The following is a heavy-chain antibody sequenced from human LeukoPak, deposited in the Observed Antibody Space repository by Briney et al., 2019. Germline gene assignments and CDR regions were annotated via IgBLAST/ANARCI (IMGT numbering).Heavy chain of an antibody. J-gene: IGHJ5*02. CDR2: IYYSGST. CDR3: ARQGYNTYRFDP. Sequence: SETLSLTCAFYGASFSGYYWRWIRQPPGKGLEWIGSIYYSGSTYYNPSLKSRVTISLDTSKNQFSLKLSSVTAADTAVYYCARQGYNTYRFDPWGQGTLVTVSS. V-gene: IGHV4-34*01. CDR1: GASFSGYY. D-gene: IGHD1-14*01.